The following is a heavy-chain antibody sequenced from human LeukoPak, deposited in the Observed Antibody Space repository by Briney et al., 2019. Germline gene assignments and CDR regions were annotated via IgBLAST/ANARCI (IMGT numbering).Heavy chain of an antibody. J-gene: IGHJ4*02. D-gene: IGHD1-1*01. CDR1: GGSISNYY. CDR2: IYSSGST. V-gene: IGHV4-4*07. CDR3: ARGGYTIFDY. Sequence: SETLSLTCTVSGGSISNYYWSWIRQPAGKGLEFIGRIYSSGSTNYNPTLKSRVTMSVDTSKNQFSLRLSSVTAADSAMYYCARGGYTIFDYWGQGTLVTVSS.